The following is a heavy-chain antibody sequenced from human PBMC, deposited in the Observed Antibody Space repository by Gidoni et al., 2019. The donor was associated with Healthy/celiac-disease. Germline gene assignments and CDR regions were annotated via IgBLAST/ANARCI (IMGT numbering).Heavy chain of an antibody. CDR1: GFTFRCYS. CDR3: ARDPPYCSGGSCYSFDY. CDR2: ISSSSSYI. D-gene: IGHD2-15*01. J-gene: IGHJ4*02. Sequence: EVQLVESGGGLVKPGGSLRLSCAASGFTFRCYSMNWVRQAPGKGLEWVSSISSSSSYIYYADSVKGRFTISRDNAKNSLYLQMNSLRAEDTAVYYCARDPPYCSGGSCYSFDYWGQGTLVTVSS. V-gene: IGHV3-21*01.